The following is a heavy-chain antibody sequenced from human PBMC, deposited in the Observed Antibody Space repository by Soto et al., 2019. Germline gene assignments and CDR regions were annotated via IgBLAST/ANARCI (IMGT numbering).Heavy chain of an antibody. CDR1: GGSISSGGYY. Sequence: TLSLPCTVSGGSISSGGYYWSWIRQHPGKGLEWIGYIYYSGSTYYNPSLKNRVTISVDTSKNQFSLKLSCVTAADTAVYYCARAPYSSIFYYYYYYGMDVWGQGTTVTVSS. CDR3: ARAPYSSIFYYYYYYGMDV. J-gene: IGHJ6*02. CDR2: IYYSGST. D-gene: IGHD6-13*01. V-gene: IGHV4-31*03.